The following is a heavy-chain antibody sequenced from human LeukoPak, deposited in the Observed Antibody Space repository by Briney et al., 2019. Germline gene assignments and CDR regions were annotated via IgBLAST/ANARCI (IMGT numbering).Heavy chain of an antibody. CDR3: ARLDASGLDY. CDR2: ISGSGRTI. D-gene: IGHD6-19*01. J-gene: IGHJ4*02. V-gene: IGHV3-48*04. Sequence: AGGSLRLSCAASGFTFSSYSMNWVRQAPGKGLEWVSYISGSGRTIYYANSVKGRFTISRDNAKNSLYLQMNSLRADDTAVYYCARLDASGLDYWGQGTLVTVSS. CDR1: GFTFSSYS.